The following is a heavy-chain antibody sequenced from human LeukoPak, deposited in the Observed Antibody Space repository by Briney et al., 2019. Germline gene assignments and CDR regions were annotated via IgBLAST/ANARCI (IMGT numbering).Heavy chain of an antibody. CDR2: INHSGST. CDR1: GGSFSGYY. CDR3: ARGGRGYGMDV. J-gene: IGHJ6*02. D-gene: IGHD1-26*01. V-gene: IGHV4-34*01. Sequence: SETLSLTCAVYGGSFSGYYWSWIRQPPGKGLEWIGEINHSGSTNYNPSLKSRVTISVDTSKNQFSLKLSSATAADTAVYYCARGGRGYGMDVWGQGTTVTVSS.